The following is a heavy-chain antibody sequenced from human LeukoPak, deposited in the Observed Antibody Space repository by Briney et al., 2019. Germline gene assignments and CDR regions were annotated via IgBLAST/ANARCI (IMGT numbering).Heavy chain of an antibody. CDR2: ISGSGGSI. Sequence: GGSLRLSCAASGFTFSSYAMSWVRQAPGKGLEWVSAISGSGGSIYYADSVKGRFTISRDNAKNSLFLQMNSLRAEDTAVYHCARLPAYCSSTSCYYDYWGQGTLVTVSS. CDR1: GFTFSSYA. V-gene: IGHV3-23*01. D-gene: IGHD2-2*01. CDR3: ARLPAYCSSTSCYYDY. J-gene: IGHJ4*02.